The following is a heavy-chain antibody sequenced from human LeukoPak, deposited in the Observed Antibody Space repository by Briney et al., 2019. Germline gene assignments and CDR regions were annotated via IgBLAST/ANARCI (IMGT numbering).Heavy chain of an antibody. CDR2: IRGSGGST. Sequence: GGSLRLFCAASGFTLSSHAMRWVRQAPGKGLEWVSAIRGSGGSTYYADSVKGRFTISRDNSMNTLSLQMNSLRAEDTALYYCAKSSSWTYHYLDYWGQGALVTVSS. CDR3: AKSSSWTYHYLDY. CDR1: GFTLSSHA. V-gene: IGHV3-23*01. D-gene: IGHD6-13*01. J-gene: IGHJ4*02.